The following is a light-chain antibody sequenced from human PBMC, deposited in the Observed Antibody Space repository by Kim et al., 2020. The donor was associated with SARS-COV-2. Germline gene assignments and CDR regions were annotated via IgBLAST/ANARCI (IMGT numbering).Light chain of an antibody. CDR1: QGVGGQ. J-gene: IGKJ4*01. CDR3: QHSNGFPLT. V-gene: IGKV1-12*01. CDR2: GAS. Sequence: DIQMTQSPSSVSASVGDRVTISCRSSQGVGGQLAWYQQKPGKAPKLLIYGASNLQSGVPSRFSGRGSGTDFTLTISSLQPEDIATYYCQHSNGFPLTFGGGTKVDIK.